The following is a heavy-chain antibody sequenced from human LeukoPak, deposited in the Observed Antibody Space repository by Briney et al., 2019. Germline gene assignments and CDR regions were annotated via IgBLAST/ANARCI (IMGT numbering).Heavy chain of an antibody. CDR3: ARDYGDYGQYYYYGMDV. CDR2: IYYSGST. J-gene: IGHJ6*02. V-gene: IGHV4-59*01. CDR1: GGSFSSYY. Sequence: SETLSLTCTVSGGSFSSYYWSWIRQSPGKGLEWMGYIYYSGSTNYNPSLKSRVTISVDTSKNHFSLKLISVTDADTGVYYCARDYGDYGQYYYYGMDVWGQGTTVTVSS. D-gene: IGHD4-17*01.